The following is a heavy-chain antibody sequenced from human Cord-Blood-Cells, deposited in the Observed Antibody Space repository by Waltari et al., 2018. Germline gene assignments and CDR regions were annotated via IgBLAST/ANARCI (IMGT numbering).Heavy chain of an antibody. CDR3: ARDSHGVATGGTYYYYGMDV. CDR1: GGSISSGSYY. D-gene: IGHD5-12*01. Sequence: QVQLQESGPGLVKPSQTLSLTCTVSGGSISSGSYYWSWIRQPAGKGLEWIGYIYTSWSTNYNPALKSRVTISVDTSKNQFSLSLSSVTAADTAVYYCARDSHGVATGGTYYYYGMDVWGQGTTVTVSS. CDR2: IYTSWST. V-gene: IGHV4-61*09. J-gene: IGHJ6*02.